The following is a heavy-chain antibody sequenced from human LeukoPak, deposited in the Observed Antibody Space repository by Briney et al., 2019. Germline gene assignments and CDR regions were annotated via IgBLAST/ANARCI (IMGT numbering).Heavy chain of an antibody. CDR2: IYYSGST. D-gene: IGHD3-9*01. J-gene: IGHJ4*02. CDR1: GGSISSYY. CDR3: ARVWDVTGYFDF. V-gene: IGHV4-59*01. Sequence: SETLSLTCTVSGGSISSYYWSWIRQPPGKGLEWIGYIYYSGSTNYNPSLKSRVNISVDTSKNQFSLKLSSVTAAETAVYYCARVWDVTGYFDFWGQGTLVTVSS.